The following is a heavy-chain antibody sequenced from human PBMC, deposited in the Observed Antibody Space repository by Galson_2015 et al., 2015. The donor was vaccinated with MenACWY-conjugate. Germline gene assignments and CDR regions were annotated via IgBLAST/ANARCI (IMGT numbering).Heavy chain of an antibody. Sequence: SLRLSCAASGFMFNIYGMSWVRQAPGKGLQWVSTISSGGNTYYADSVKGRFTISRDNSQNTLYLQMNSLRVEDTALYYCAKALGTRRSIVGVTNGLDVWGQGTTVTVSS. CDR3: AKALGTRRSIVGVTNGLDV. CDR1: GFMFNIYG. V-gene: IGHV3-23*01. CDR2: ISSGGNT. J-gene: IGHJ6*02. D-gene: IGHD1-26*01.